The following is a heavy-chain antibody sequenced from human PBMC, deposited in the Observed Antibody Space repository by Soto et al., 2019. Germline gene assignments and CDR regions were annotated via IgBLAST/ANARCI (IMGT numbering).Heavy chain of an antibody. Sequence: EVQLLESGGGLVQPGGSLRLSCAASGFTFSSYAMSWVRQAPGKGLEWVSAISGSGGSTYYADSVKGRFTISRDNCKNTLYLQMNSLRAEDTAVYYCAKLYSSGWYFSNWGQGTLVTVSA. CDR3: AKLYSSGWYFSN. D-gene: IGHD6-19*01. V-gene: IGHV3-23*01. CDR1: GFTFSSYA. CDR2: ISGSGGST. J-gene: IGHJ4*02.